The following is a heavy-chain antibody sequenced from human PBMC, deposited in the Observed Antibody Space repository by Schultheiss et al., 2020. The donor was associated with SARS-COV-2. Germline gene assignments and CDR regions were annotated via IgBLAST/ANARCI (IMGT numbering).Heavy chain of an antibody. D-gene: IGHD6-13*01. Sequence: GGSLRLSCAASGFAFNGYWMHWVRQAPGKGLVWVAVISYDGSNKYYADSVKGRFTISRDNSKNTLYLQMNSLRAEDTAVYYCAKDQVIAAAGGSFDYWGQGTLVTVSS. V-gene: IGHV3-30*18. J-gene: IGHJ4*02. CDR2: ISYDGSNK. CDR1: GFAFNGYW. CDR3: AKDQVIAAAGGSFDY.